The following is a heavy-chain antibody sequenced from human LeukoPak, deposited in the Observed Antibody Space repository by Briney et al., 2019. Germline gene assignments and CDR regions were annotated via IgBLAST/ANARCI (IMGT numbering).Heavy chain of an antibody. V-gene: IGHV4-34*09. CDR1: GGSFSGYY. J-gene: IGHJ4*02. D-gene: IGHD5-12*01. Sequence: SETLSLTCAVYGGSFSGYYWSWIRQPPGKGLEWIGYIYYSGSTYYNPSLKSRVTISVDTSKNQFSLKLSSVTAADTAVYYCAREAPGLSGYDWGQGTLVTVSS. CDR3: AREAPGLSGYD. CDR2: IYYSGST.